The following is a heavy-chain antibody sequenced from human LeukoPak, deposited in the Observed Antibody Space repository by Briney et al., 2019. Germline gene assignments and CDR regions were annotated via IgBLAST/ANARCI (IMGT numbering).Heavy chain of an antibody. CDR2: IYSGGST. D-gene: IGHD3-22*01. J-gene: IGHJ6*03. Sequence: PGGSLRLSCAASGFTVSSNFLSWVRQAPGKGLEWVSLIYSGGSTDYTDSVKGRFTISRDNSKNTLYLQMNSLRAEDTAVYYCARTYYYDSSGYYYYYYMDVWGKGTTVTISS. CDR1: GFTVSSNF. V-gene: IGHV3-53*01. CDR3: ARTYYYDSSGYYYYYYMDV.